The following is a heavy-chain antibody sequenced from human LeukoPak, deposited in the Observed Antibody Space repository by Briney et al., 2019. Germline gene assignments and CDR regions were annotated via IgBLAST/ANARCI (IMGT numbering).Heavy chain of an antibody. CDR2: IKQDGSEK. CDR1: GFTFSSYW. V-gene: IGHV3-7*03. Sequence: SGGSLRLSCAASGFTFSSYWMSWVRQAPGKGLEWVANIKQDGSEKYYVNSVKGRFTISRDNAKNSLYLQMNSLGAEDTALYYCAKGLLLWTDYYMDVWGKGTTVTVSS. J-gene: IGHJ6*03. CDR3: AKGLLLWTDYYMDV. D-gene: IGHD3-10*01.